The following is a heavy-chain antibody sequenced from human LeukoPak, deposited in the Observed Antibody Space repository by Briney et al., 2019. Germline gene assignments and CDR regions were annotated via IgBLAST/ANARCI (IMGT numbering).Heavy chain of an antibody. V-gene: IGHV3-74*01. Sequence: GGSLRLSCAASGFILSNYWMHWVRQVPGKGLVWVSRINSDGSSTTYADSVKGRLTISRDNAKNTLYLQMNSLRTEDTAVYYCARLGYYYDSSGFYPDYWGQGTLVTVSS. CDR3: ARLGYYYDSSGFYPDY. CDR2: INSDGSST. D-gene: IGHD3-22*01. J-gene: IGHJ4*02. CDR1: GFILSNYW.